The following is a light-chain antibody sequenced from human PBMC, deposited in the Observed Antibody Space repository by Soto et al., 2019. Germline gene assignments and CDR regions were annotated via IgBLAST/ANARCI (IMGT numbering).Light chain of an antibody. V-gene: IGKV3-15*01. J-gene: IGKJ5*01. Sequence: EIVMTQSPATLSVSPGESATLSCRASQSVSSNLAWYQQKPGQAPRLLIYGASTKATAIPARFSGSGSGADFTLTISSLQSEDFAVYYCQQYNNWPPTTFGQGTRLEIK. CDR2: GAS. CDR1: QSVSSN. CDR3: QQYNNWPPTT.